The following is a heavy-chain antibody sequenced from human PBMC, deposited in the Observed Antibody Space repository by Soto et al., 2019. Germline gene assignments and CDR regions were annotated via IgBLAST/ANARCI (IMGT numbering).Heavy chain of an antibody. CDR3: AKDSDQLLFDYYYYGMDV. CDR1: GFTFSKFG. J-gene: IGHJ6*02. V-gene: IGHV3-30*18. D-gene: IGHD2-2*01. CDR2: VSYDGSFK. Sequence: QVQLVESGGGVVEPGGSLRLSCEAAGFTFSKFGIHWVRQAPGKGREWVGVVSYDGSFKYYADSVKGRFTISRDNSKNTLYLQMNSLRPEDTALYYCAKDSDQLLFDYYYYGMDVWGQGTTVTVSS.